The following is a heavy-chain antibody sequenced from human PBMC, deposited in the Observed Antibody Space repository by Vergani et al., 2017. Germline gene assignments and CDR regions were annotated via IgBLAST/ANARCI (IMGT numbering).Heavy chain of an antibody. CDR3: ARNPYCGGDCYSDAFDI. V-gene: IGHV4-61*02. CDR1: GGSISSASYY. Sequence: QVQLQESGPGLVKPSQTLSLACTVSGGSISSASYYWSWIRQPAGKGLEWIGRIYITGSTDYNPSLKSRVTILVDTSKNQFSLRLSSVTAADTAVYYCARNPYCGGDCYSDAFDIWGQGTMVTVSS. D-gene: IGHD2-21*02. J-gene: IGHJ3*02. CDR2: IYITGST.